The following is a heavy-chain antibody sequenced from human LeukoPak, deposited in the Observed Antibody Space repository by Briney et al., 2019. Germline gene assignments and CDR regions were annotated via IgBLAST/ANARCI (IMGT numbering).Heavy chain of an antibody. CDR3: AKPKTTSSGWYFFDT. D-gene: IGHD6-19*01. V-gene: IGHV3-9*01. J-gene: IGHJ4*02. CDR1: GFTFDAYA. Sequence: GGSLRLSCSASGFTFDAYAMHWLGQAPGKGLEGVSGISWNSDSTGYEDSVKGRFTISRDNAKNSLALQMHSLGPEDTALYYCAKPKTTSSGWYFFDTWGQGTLVTVSS. CDR2: ISWNSDST.